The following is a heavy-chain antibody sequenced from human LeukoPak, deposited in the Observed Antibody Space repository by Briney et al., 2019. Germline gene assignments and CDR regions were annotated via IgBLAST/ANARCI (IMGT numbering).Heavy chain of an antibody. D-gene: IGHD6-19*01. CDR1: GFIFSSYA. CDR2: ISYDGSNK. V-gene: IGHV3-30-3*01. CDR3: AKGPLIAVAGTTWDY. J-gene: IGHJ4*02. Sequence: GGSLRLSCAASGFIFSSYAMHWVRQAPGKGLEWVAVISYDGSNKYYADSVKGRFTISRDNSKNTLYLQMNSLRAEDTAVYYCAKGPLIAVAGTTWDYWGQGTLVTVSS.